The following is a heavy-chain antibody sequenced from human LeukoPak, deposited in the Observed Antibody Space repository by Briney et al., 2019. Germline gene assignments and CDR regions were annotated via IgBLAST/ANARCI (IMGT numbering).Heavy chain of an antibody. J-gene: IGHJ4*02. CDR2: IIGSGGST. CDR1: GFTFSNFA. D-gene: IGHD1-1*01. Sequence: GGSLRLSCAASGFTFSNFAMTWVRQAPGKGREWVSVIIGSGGSTYYAASVKGRFTISRDNSKNTLSLQMNSLRAEDTAIYYCAKVIVTGTTFDYWGQGTLVTVSS. CDR3: AKVIVTGTTFDY. V-gene: IGHV3-23*01.